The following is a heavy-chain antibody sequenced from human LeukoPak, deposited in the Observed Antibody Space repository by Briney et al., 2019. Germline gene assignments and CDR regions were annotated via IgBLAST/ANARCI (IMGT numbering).Heavy chain of an antibody. CDR1: GGSISPYY. CDR2: VYTSGTT. V-gene: IGHV4-4*07. D-gene: IGHD3-3*01. CDR3: ARVRFGPGGELFDY. Sequence: SETLSLTCTVSGGSISPYYWSWIPQPAGKGLEWLGRVYTSGTTNYNPSLKSRVTMSVDASKNQFSLKLTSVTAADTAVYFCARVRFGPGGELFDYWGQGTLVTVSS. J-gene: IGHJ4*02.